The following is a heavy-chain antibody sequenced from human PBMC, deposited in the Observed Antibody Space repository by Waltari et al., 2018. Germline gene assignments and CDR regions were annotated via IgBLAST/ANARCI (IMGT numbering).Heavy chain of an antibody. D-gene: IGHD3-9*01. CDR1: GYTFTGYY. V-gene: IGHV1-2*02. Sequence: QVQLVQSGAEVKKPGASVKVSCKASGYTFTGYYMHWVRQAPGQGLEWMGWINPNSGGTNYAQKFQGRVTMTRDTSISTAYMELSRLRSDDTAVYYCARVGSRGVWDFDWLSSQYYFDYWGQGTLVTVSS. J-gene: IGHJ4*02. CDR2: INPNSGGT. CDR3: ARVGSRGVWDFDWLSSQYYFDY.